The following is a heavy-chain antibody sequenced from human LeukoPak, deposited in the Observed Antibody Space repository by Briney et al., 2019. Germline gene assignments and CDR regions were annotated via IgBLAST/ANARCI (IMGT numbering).Heavy chain of an antibody. Sequence: SETLSLTCTVSGGSISSYYWSWIRQPPGKGLEWIGYIYTSGSTNYNPSLKSRVTISVDTSKNQFSLKLSSVTAADTAVYYCARHGNYYGSGDDYWGQGTPVTVSS. V-gene: IGHV4-4*09. CDR3: ARHGNYYGSGDDY. D-gene: IGHD3-10*01. CDR1: GGSISSYY. CDR2: IYTSGST. J-gene: IGHJ4*02.